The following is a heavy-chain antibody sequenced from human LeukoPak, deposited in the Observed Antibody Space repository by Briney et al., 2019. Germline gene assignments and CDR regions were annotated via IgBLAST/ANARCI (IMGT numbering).Heavy chain of an antibody. CDR3: AKGRYGELLFLINF. V-gene: IGHV3-23*01. D-gene: IGHD3-10*01. CDR2: ISGSGGST. J-gene: IGHJ4*02. CDR1: GFTFSSYA. Sequence: GGSLRLSCAASGFTFSSYAMSWVRQAPGKGLEWVSAISGSGGSTYYADSVKGRFTTSRDNSKNTLYLQMNSLRAEDTAVYYCAKGRYGELLFLINFWGQGTLVTVSS.